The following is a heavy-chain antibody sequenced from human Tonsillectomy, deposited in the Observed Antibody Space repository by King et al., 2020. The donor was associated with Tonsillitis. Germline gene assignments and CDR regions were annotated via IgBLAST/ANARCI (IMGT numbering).Heavy chain of an antibody. V-gene: IGHV4-39*01. D-gene: IGHD3-9*01. CDR2: IYYSGST. Sequence: QLQESGPGLVKPSETLSLTCIVSGGSISSSSYYWGWIRQPPGKGLEWIGTIYYSGSTYYNPSLKSRVPISVDTSRNQFSLRLSSVTAADTALYYCARGYDTSADRWFDPWGQGTLVTVSS. CDR1: GGSISSSSYY. J-gene: IGHJ5*02. CDR3: ARGYDTSADRWFDP.